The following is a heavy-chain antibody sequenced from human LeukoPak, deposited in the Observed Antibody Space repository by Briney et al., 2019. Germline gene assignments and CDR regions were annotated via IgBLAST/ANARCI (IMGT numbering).Heavy chain of an antibody. CDR1: GGSISSYY. D-gene: IGHD6-6*01. CDR2: IYYSGST. J-gene: IGHJ4*02. Sequence: SETLSLTCTVSGGSISSYYWSCVRQPPGKGREWIGYIYYSGSTNYNPSLKSRVTISVDTSKTHFSLKLSCVTAADSAVYYCASVSSGRIGYWGQGTLVTVSS. CDR3: ASVSSGRIGY. V-gene: IGHV4-59*01.